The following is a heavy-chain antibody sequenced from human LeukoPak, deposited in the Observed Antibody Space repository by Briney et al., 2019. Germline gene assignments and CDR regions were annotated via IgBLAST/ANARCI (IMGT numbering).Heavy chain of an antibody. Sequence: SQTLALTCAVSGYSISSVYYWGWIRQPPGNGLERIGSIYHSGSTYYNPSLKSRVTISVDTSKNQFSLKLSSVTAADTAVYYCARVPRITIFGVVTPYYMDVWGKGTTVTVSS. V-gene: IGHV4-38-2*01. CDR3: ARVPRITIFGVVTPYYMDV. CDR1: GYSISSVYY. J-gene: IGHJ6*03. D-gene: IGHD3-3*01. CDR2: IYHSGST.